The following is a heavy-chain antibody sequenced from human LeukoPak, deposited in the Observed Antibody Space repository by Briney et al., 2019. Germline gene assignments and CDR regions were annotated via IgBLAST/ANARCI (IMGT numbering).Heavy chain of an antibody. J-gene: IGHJ4*02. CDR1: GGTFSSYA. CDR3: ARGAGDYYGSDYFDY. V-gene: IGHV1-69*05. D-gene: IGHD3-10*01. CDR2: IIPIFGTA. Sequence: SVKVSCKASGGTFSSYAISWVRQAPGQGLEWMGGIIPIFGTANYAQKFQGRVTITTDESTSTAYMGLSSLRSEDTAVYYCARGAGDYYGSDYFDYWGQGTLVTVSS.